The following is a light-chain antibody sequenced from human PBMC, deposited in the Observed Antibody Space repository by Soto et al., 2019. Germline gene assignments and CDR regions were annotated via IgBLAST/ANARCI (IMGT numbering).Light chain of an antibody. CDR3: LQHDSYPLT. Sequence: DIQVTQSPPTLSASVGDRVTITCRASQTISTWMAWYQQKPGKAPKLLIYDASTLQSGVPSRFSGSGSGTEFTLTISSLQPEDFATYYCLQHDSYPLTFGGGTKVDIK. V-gene: IGKV1-5*01. CDR2: DAS. J-gene: IGKJ4*01. CDR1: QTISTW.